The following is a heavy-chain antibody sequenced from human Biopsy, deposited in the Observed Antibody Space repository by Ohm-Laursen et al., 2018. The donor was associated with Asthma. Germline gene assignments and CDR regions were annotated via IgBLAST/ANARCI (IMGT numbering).Heavy chain of an antibody. V-gene: IGHV4-39*01. Sequence: SETLSLTCTVSGGSMSSSSYSWGWIRQPPGEGLEWIGSISYTGNTDTLSLRSRVTLSVDTSKNNFSLNLPSVTAADTAVFYCARHWNWGSFFDYWGQGMLVTVSS. CDR1: GGSMSSSSYS. CDR3: ARHWNWGSFFDY. D-gene: IGHD7-27*01. CDR2: ISYTGNT. J-gene: IGHJ4*02.